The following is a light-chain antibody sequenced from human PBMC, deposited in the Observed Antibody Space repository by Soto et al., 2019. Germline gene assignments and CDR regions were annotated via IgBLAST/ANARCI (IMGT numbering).Light chain of an antibody. CDR1: QSVSSSY. Sequence: ESVLTQSPGTLSLSPGERATLSCRGSQSVSSSYLAWYQQKPGQAPRLLIYGASSRATGIPDRFSGSGSGTDFTLTIARLEPEDFAVYYCQQYGGSPRTFGQGTRLEIK. V-gene: IGKV3-20*01. CDR2: GAS. J-gene: IGKJ5*01. CDR3: QQYGGSPRT.